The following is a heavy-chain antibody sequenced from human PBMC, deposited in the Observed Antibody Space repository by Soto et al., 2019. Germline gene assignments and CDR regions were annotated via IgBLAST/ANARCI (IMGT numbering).Heavy chain of an antibody. CDR3: ARPLGWRDAFDI. D-gene: IGHD2-15*01. CDR2: IKQDGSDE. Sequence: PGESLKISCAASGFIFSSYWMSWVRQAPGKGLEWVANIKQDGSDEYYVDSVKGRFTISRDNAKNSLYLQMNSLRAEDTAVYYCARPLGWRDAFDIWGQGTLVTVSS. V-gene: IGHV3-7*01. J-gene: IGHJ3*02. CDR1: GFIFSSYW.